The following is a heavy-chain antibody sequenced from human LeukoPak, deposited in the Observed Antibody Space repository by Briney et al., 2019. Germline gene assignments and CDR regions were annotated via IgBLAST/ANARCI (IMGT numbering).Heavy chain of an antibody. V-gene: IGHV3-23*01. CDR1: GCTFSTYG. CDR3: AKDGPLLWFGYTDA. D-gene: IGHD3-10*01. Sequence: AAGSLRLSCVASGCTFSTYGMSWVRQAPGKGLEWVAAVSSTGSGTYYPDSLKGRFIISSDNSQNTIFLQMNSLRPEDTAFYFCAKDGPLLWFGYTDAWGQGILVTVSS. CDR2: VSSTGSGT. J-gene: IGHJ5*02.